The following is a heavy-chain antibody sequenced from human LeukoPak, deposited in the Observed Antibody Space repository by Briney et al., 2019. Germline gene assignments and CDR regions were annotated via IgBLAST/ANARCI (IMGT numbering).Heavy chain of an antibody. V-gene: IGHV3-30*02. CDR1: GFIFTDYG. CDR2: IRYDEKN. CDR3: AKDRYAVGASFDY. D-gene: IGHD1-26*01. Sequence: GGSLRLSCAASGFIFTDYGMHWVRQAPGKGLDWVAFIRYDEKNYYADSVKGRFTISRDNSKNTLYLQMNSLRAEDTAVYYCAKDRYAVGASFDYWGQGTLVTVSS. J-gene: IGHJ4*02.